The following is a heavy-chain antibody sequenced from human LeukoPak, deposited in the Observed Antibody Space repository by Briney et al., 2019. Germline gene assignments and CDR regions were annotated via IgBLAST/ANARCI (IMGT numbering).Heavy chain of an antibody. CDR3: ARLGSIAAAGTPDY. CDR2: ISTSSSHT. Sequence: GGSLRPSCAASGFTFSDYYMSWIRQAPGKGLEWVSYISTSSSHTIYADSVKGRFTISRDNAKNSLSLQLNSLRADDTAVYYCARLGSIAAAGTPDYWGQGTLVTVSS. J-gene: IGHJ4*02. CDR1: GFTFSDYY. V-gene: IGHV3-11*06. D-gene: IGHD6-13*01.